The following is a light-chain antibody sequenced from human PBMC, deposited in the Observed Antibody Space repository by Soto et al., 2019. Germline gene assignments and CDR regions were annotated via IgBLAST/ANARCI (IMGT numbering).Light chain of an antibody. J-gene: IGLJ1*01. V-gene: IGLV1-40*01. CDR3: QSYDSSLSGFYV. CDR2: GNS. Sequence: TQPPSVSGAPGQRVTISCTGSSSNIGAGYDVHWYQQLPGTAPKLLIYGNSNRPSGVPDRFSGSKSGTSASLAITGLQAEDEADYYCQSYDSSLSGFYVFGTGTKVTVL. CDR1: SSNIGAGYD.